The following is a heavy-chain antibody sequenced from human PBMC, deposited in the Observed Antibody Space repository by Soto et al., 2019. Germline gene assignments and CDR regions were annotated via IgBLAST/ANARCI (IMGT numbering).Heavy chain of an antibody. CDR2: IYHSGST. V-gene: IGHV4-30-2*01. D-gene: IGHD5-18*01. Sequence: SETLSLTCAVSGGSISSGGYSWSWIRQPPGKGLEWIGYIYHSGSTYYNPSLKSRVTISVDRSKNQFSLKLSSVTAADTAVYYCARTDTAMTLPFDYWGQETLVTVSS. J-gene: IGHJ4*02. CDR3: ARTDTAMTLPFDY. CDR1: GGSISSGGYS.